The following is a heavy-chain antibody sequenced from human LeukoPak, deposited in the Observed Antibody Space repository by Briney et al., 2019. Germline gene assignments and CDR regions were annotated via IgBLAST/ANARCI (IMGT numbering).Heavy chain of an antibody. CDR3: AREGLRFLEWLPPSDI. Sequence: SETLSLTYTVSGGSISSSSYYWGWIRQPPGKGLEWIGSFYYSGSTYYNPSLKSRVTISVDTSKNQFSLKLSSVTAADTAVYYCAREGLRFLEWLPPSDIWGQGTMVTVSS. CDR1: GGSISSSSYY. J-gene: IGHJ3*02. D-gene: IGHD3-3*01. V-gene: IGHV4-39*07. CDR2: FYYSGST.